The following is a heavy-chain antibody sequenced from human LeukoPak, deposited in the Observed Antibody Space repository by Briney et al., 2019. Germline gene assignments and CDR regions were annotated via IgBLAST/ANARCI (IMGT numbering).Heavy chain of an antibody. J-gene: IGHJ5*02. Sequence: GGSLRLSCAASGFTFSSYAMSWVRLAPGKGLKWVSSISGGDGSTYYANSVKGRFTISRDNSKNTLYLQMNSLRAEDTAVYYCARDRLQLQSWGQGTLVTVSS. V-gene: IGHV3-23*01. D-gene: IGHD1-1*01. CDR3: ARDRLQLQS. CDR2: ISGGDGST. CDR1: GFTFSSYA.